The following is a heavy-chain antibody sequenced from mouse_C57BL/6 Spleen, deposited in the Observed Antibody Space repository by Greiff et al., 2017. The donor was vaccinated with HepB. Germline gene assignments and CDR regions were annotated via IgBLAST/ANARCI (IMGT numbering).Heavy chain of an antibody. CDR1: GYTFTSYG. Sequence: QVQLKESGAELARPGASVKLSCKASGYTFTSYGIRWVKQRTGQGLEWIGEIYPRSGNTYYNEKFKGKATLTADKSSCTAYMELRSLTSEDSAVYCCASPGTSYAMDYWGQGTSVTVSS. CDR3: ASPGTSYAMDY. V-gene: IGHV1-81*01. D-gene: IGHD4-1*01. CDR2: IYPRSGNT. J-gene: IGHJ4*01.